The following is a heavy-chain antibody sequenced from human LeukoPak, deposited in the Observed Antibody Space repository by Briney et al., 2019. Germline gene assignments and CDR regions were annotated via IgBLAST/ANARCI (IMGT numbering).Heavy chain of an antibody. Sequence: SETLSLTCTVSGGSISSGSYYWSWIRQPAGKGLEWIGRIYTSGSTNYNPSLKSRVTISVDTSKNQFSLKLSSVTAADTAVYYCARDGITMVRGVIISNNWFDPWGQGTLVTVSS. J-gene: IGHJ5*02. CDR3: ARDGITMVRGVIISNNWFDP. CDR1: GGSISSGSYY. D-gene: IGHD3-10*01. CDR2: IYTSGST. V-gene: IGHV4-61*02.